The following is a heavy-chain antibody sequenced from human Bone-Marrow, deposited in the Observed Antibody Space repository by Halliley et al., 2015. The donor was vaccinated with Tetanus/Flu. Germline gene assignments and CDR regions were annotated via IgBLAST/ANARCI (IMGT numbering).Heavy chain of an antibody. CDR2: RGSP. D-gene: IGHD3-16*01. J-gene: IGHJ4*02. Sequence: RGSPNYNPPLPTRVTMSVDKPKNQFSLKLPSVTAADTAVYYCARSYNYDSRSHMRAPFKIDSWGPGTLVTVSS. CDR3: ARSYNYDSRSHMRAPFKIDS. V-gene: IGHV4-4*02.